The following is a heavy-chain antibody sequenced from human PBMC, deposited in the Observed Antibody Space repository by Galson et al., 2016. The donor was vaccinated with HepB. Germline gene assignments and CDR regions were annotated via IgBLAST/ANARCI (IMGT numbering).Heavy chain of an antibody. J-gene: IGHJ6*02. Sequence: SVKVSCKASGGTFSTYAIAWVRQAPGQGLEWMGGIIPFFGATDYAQKFQGRVTITADESSTTAYMELSSLRSEDTAVYYCARLMRYMGGMDGWGQGTTVTVSS. CDR1: GGTFSTYA. V-gene: IGHV1-69*13. D-gene: IGHD3-9*01. CDR2: IIPFFGAT. CDR3: ARLMRYMGGMDG.